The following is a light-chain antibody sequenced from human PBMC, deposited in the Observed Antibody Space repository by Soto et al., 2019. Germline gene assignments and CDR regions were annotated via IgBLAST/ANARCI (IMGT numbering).Light chain of an antibody. CDR1: QSMSTW. J-gene: IGKJ1*01. V-gene: IGKV1-39*01. Sequence: DIQMTQYPPTLSASVGDRGTITCRASQSMSTWLAWYRQKPGKAPKLLIYAASSLQSGVPSRFSGSGSGTDFTLTISSLQPEDFATYYCQQSYSTPGTFGQGTKVDI. CDR3: QQSYSTPGT. CDR2: AAS.